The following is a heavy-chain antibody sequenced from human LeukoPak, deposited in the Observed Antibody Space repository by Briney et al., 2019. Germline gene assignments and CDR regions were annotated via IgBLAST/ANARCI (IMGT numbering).Heavy chain of an antibody. CDR1: GFTFDDYG. J-gene: IGHJ4*02. D-gene: IGHD3-22*01. Sequence: GGSLRLSCAASGFTFDDYGMSWVRQAPGKGLEWVSGINWNGGSTGYADSVKGRFTISRDNAKNSLYLQMNSLRAEDTALYYCARGLYYYDSSGYYYLGYWGQGTLVTVSS. CDR3: ARGLYYYDSSGYYYLGY. CDR2: INWNGGST. V-gene: IGHV3-20*04.